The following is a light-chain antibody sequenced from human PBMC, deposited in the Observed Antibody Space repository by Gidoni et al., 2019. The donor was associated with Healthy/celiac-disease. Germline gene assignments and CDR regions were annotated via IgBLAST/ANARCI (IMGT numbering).Light chain of an antibody. CDR1: QSIRTY. J-gene: IGKJ4*01. V-gene: IGKV1-39*01. Sequence: DIQMTPSPASLSASVGDRVSITCRASQSIRTYLNWYQQKPGKAPKLLIYAASSSQSGVPSRFSGSGSGTDFTLTISSLQPEDFATYYCQQSYSTPPTFGGGTKVEI. CDR2: AAS. CDR3: QQSYSTPPT.